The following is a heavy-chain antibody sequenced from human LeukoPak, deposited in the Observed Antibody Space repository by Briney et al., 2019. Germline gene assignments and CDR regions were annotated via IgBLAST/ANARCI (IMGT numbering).Heavy chain of an antibody. CDR1: GGTFISYA. Sequence: SVKVSCKASGGTFISYAISWVRQAPGQGLEWMGGIIPIFGTANYAQKFQGRVTITADKSTSTAYMELSSLRSEDTAVYYCARVVRAGIYFDSWGQGTLVTVSS. CDR3: ARVVRAGIYFDS. D-gene: IGHD2-2*01. V-gene: IGHV1-69*06. J-gene: IGHJ4*02. CDR2: IIPIFGTA.